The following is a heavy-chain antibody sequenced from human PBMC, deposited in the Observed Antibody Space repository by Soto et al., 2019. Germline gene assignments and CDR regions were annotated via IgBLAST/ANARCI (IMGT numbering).Heavy chain of an antibody. D-gene: IGHD3-10*01. Sequence: EVQLVESGGGLVQTGGSLRLSCAASGFDFRKFWMNWIRHVPGKGLEWVATIKDDGSQKFYVDSVRGRFSISRDNGMNFVFVEMRSLRGGDTATYYCARQHYGNYFDYWGQGVLVTVSS. CDR3: ARQHYGNYFDY. J-gene: IGHJ4*02. V-gene: IGHV3-7*01. CDR2: IKDDGSQK. CDR1: GFDFRKFW.